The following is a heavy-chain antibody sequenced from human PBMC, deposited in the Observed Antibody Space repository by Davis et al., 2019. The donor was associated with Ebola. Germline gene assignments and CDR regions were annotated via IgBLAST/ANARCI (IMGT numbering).Heavy chain of an antibody. Sequence: GESLKTSCAASGFTFSSYAMNWVRQAPAQGLEWVSSFSSSSYSINYADSVKGRLTISRDNVGNSRFLQMNSLRAEHSAIYYCTRGNWNYPNWGQGTLVTVSS. J-gene: IGHJ4*02. D-gene: IGHD1-7*01. CDR2: FSSSSYSI. V-gene: IGHV3-21*01. CDR3: TRGNWNYPN. CDR1: GFTFSSYA.